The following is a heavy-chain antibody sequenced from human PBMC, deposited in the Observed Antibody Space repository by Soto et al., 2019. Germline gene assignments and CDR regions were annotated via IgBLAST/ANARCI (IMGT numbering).Heavy chain of an antibody. CDR3: ARGYDFWSGYYMDV. V-gene: IGHV1-8*01. CDR1: GYTFTSYD. CDR2: MNPNSGNT. J-gene: IGHJ6*03. D-gene: IGHD3-3*01. Sequence: ASVKVSCKASGYTFTSYDINWVRQATGQGLEWMGWMNPNSGNTGYAQKFQGRVTMTRKTSISTAYMELSSLRSEDTAVYYCARGYDFWSGYYMDVWGKGTTVTVSS.